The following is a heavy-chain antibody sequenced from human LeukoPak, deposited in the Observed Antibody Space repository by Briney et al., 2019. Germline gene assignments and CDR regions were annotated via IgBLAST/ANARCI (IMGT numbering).Heavy chain of an antibody. CDR2: ISYDGSNK. V-gene: IGHV3-30-3*01. D-gene: IGHD6-13*01. J-gene: IGHJ5*02. Sequence: GGSLRPSCAASGFTFSSYAIHWVRQAPGKGLEWVAVISYDGSNKYYADSVKGRFTISRDNSKNTLYLQMNSLRPEDTAVYYCARDSRGIAAAGMELDPWGQGTLVTVSS. CDR1: GFTFSSYA. CDR3: ARDSRGIAAAGMELDP.